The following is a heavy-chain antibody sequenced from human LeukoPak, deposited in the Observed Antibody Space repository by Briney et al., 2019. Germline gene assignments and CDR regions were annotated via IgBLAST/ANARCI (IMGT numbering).Heavy chain of an antibody. CDR3: ARGRITMVRGVRKLYGMDV. Sequence: SETLSLTCAVYGGSFSGYYWSWIRQPPGKGLEWIGEINHSGSTNYNPSLKSRVTISVDTSKNQFSLKLSFVTAADTAVYYCARGRITMVRGVRKLYGMDVWGKGTTVTVSS. D-gene: IGHD3-10*01. CDR1: GGSFSGYY. V-gene: IGHV4-34*01. J-gene: IGHJ6*04. CDR2: INHSGST.